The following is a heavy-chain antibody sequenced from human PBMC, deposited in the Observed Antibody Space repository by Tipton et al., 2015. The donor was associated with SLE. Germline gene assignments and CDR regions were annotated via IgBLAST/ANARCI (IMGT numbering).Heavy chain of an antibody. D-gene: IGHD4-23*01. CDR3: ARGSLVLPTVAGDVDAFDI. J-gene: IGHJ3*02. V-gene: IGHV4-39*07. CDR2: IHYSGST. Sequence: TLSLTCTVSGGSISSKNYYWGWIRQPPGKGLEWIGSIHYSGSTNYNPSLKSRVTISVDTSENEVSLKLTSVTGADTALYYCARGSLVLPTVAGDVDAFDIWGQGTAVIVSS. CDR1: GGSISSKNYY.